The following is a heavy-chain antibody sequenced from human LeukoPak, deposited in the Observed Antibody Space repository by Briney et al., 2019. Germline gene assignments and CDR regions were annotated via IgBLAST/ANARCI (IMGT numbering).Heavy chain of an antibody. J-gene: IGHJ4*02. D-gene: IGHD3-9*01. CDR1: GGSISSYY. V-gene: IGHV4-59*01. CDR2: IYYSGST. CDR3: ARWYYDILTGRNYFDY. Sequence: SETLSLTCTVSGGSISSYYWTWIRQPPGKGLEWIGYIYYSGSTNYNPSLKSRVTISVDTSKNQFSLKLSSVTAADTAVYYCARWYYDILTGRNYFDYWGQGTLVTVSS.